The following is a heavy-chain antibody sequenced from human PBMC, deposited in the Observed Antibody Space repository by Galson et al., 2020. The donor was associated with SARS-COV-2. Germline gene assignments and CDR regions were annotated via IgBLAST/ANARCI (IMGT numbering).Heavy chain of an antibody. J-gene: IGHJ6*02. CDR3: ARERLQGYYYGMDV. CDR1: GGSISSGDYY. Sequence: SETLSLTCTVSGGSISSGDYYWSWIRQPPGKGLEWIGYIYYSGSTYYNPSLKSRVTISVDTSKNQFSLKLSSVTAADTAVYYCARERLQGYYYGMDVWGQGTTVTVSS. V-gene: IGHV4-30-4*01. CDR2: IYYSGST.